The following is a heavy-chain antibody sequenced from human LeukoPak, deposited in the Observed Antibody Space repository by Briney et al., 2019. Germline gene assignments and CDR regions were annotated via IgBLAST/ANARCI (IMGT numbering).Heavy chain of an antibody. V-gene: IGHV1-18*01. J-gene: IGHJ4*02. D-gene: IGHD1-7*01. Sequence: ASVMVSCKASGYTFTSYGISWVRQAPGLGLEWMGWISAYNGNTNYAQNLQGRVTMTTDTSTNTAYMELRGLRSDDTAIYYRARSTGTSRNWPFDYWGQGTLVTVSS. CDR3: ARSTGTSRNWPFDY. CDR1: GYTFTSYG. CDR2: ISAYNGNT.